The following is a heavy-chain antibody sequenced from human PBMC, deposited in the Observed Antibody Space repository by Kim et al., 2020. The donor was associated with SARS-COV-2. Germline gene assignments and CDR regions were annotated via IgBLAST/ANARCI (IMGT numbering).Heavy chain of an antibody. CDR1: GGSINSYY. Sequence: SETLSLTCTVSGGSINSYYWSWIRQPPGKGLEWIGYIHYNGRTNSNPSLKSRVTMSVDTSKSQFSLKLGSVTAADTAVYYCAKYQLYGMDVWGQGTTVTVSS. D-gene: IGHD2-2*01. J-gene: IGHJ6*02. V-gene: IGHV4-59*08. CDR3: AKYQLYGMDV. CDR2: IHYNGRT.